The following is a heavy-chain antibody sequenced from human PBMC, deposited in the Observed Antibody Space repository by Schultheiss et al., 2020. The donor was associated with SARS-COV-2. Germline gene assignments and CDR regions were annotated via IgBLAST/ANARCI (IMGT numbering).Heavy chain of an antibody. D-gene: IGHD5-24*01. CDR2: IKQDGSVE. CDR3: VKEGEEMGTS. J-gene: IGHJ4*02. Sequence: GGSLRLSCAASGFNLRNYWMDWVRQAPGKGLQWVANIKQDGSVEHYVDSVRGRFFISRDNAKNSLDLQMNSLRVDDTAVYYCVKEGEEMGTSWGQGTLVTVSS. V-gene: IGHV3-7*03. CDR1: GFNLRNYW.